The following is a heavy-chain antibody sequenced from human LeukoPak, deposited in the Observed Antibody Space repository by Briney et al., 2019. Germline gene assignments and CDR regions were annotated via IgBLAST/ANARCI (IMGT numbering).Heavy chain of an antibody. J-gene: IGHJ1*01. CDR3: AKDMREQWLVFQH. CDR2: ISWNSGSI. D-gene: IGHD6-19*01. CDR1: GFTFSYYG. Sequence: GGSLRLSCAASGFTFSYYGLSWVRQAPGKGLEWVSGISWNSGSIGYADSVKGRFTISRDNAKNSLYLQMNSLRAEDTALYYCAKDMREQWLVFQHWGQGTLVTVSS. V-gene: IGHV3-9*01.